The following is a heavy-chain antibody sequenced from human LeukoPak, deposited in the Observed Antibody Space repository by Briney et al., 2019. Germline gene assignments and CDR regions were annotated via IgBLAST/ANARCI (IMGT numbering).Heavy chain of an antibody. D-gene: IGHD3-22*01. CDR3: ASHTSGPEPFDY. CDR1: GYSISSGYY. Sequence: SETLSLTCTVSGYSISSGYYWGWIRQPPGKGLEWIGSIYHSGSTYYNPSLKSRVTISVDTSKNQFSLKLSSVTAADTAVYYCASHTSGPEPFDYWGQGTLVTVSS. CDR2: IYHSGST. V-gene: IGHV4-38-2*02. J-gene: IGHJ4*02.